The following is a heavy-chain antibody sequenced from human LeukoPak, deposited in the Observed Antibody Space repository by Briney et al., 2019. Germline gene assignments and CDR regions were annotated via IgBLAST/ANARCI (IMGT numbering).Heavy chain of an antibody. CDR2: INHSGST. D-gene: IGHD2-2*01. J-gene: IGHJ6*03. CDR1: GGSFSGYY. CDR3: ARHRYIVVVPAAINYYYYMDV. Sequence: SETLSLTCAVYGGSFSGYYGSWIRQPPGKGLEWIGEINHSGSTNYNPSLKSRVTISVDTSKNQFSLKLSSVTAADTAVYYCARHRYIVVVPAAINYYYYMDVWGKGTTVTISS. V-gene: IGHV4-34*01.